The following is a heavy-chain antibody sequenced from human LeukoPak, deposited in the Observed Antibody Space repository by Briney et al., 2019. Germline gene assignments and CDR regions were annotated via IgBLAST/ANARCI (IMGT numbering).Heavy chain of an antibody. CDR3: GKTTVGYSSGQKPAWPVDY. CDR2: IFGSGGSP. V-gene: IGHV3-23*01. CDR1: GFTFGSHA. Sequence: GGSLRLSCEASGFTFGSHAMYWVRQAPGKGLEWVAGIFGSGGSPHYADSMKGRFTISRDNSRNTVYLQINSLRAEDTAVYYCGKTTVGYSSGQKPAWPVDYWGQGTLVTVSS. D-gene: IGHD5-18*01. J-gene: IGHJ4*02.